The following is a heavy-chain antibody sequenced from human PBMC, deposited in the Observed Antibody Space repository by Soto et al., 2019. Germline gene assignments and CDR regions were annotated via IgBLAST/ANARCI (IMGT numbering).Heavy chain of an antibody. V-gene: IGHV1-18*04. CDR1: GYTFTSYG. J-gene: IGHJ6*02. Sequence: QVQLVQSGAEVKKPGASVKVSCKASGYTFTSYGISWVRQAPGQGLEWMGWISAYNGNTNYAQKLQGRVTITTDTSTSTAYMELRSLRSDDTAVYYCALTIFGVDHYYGMDVWGQGTTVTVSS. CDR2: ISAYNGNT. D-gene: IGHD3-3*01. CDR3: ALTIFGVDHYYGMDV.